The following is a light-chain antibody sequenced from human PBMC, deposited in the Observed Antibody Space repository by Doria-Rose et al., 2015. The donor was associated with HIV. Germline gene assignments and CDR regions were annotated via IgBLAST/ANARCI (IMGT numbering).Light chain of an antibody. CDR3: HQYGTSWT. CDR2: DGS. Sequence: TQSPGTLSLSPGERATLSCRASQSFSSTYLAWYQQKPGQAPILLSYDGSTRSTGIPDRFSASGSGTDFTLTINRLEPEDFALYYCHQYGTSWTFGQGTKVEI. V-gene: IGKV3-20*01. J-gene: IGKJ1*01. CDR1: QSFSSTY.